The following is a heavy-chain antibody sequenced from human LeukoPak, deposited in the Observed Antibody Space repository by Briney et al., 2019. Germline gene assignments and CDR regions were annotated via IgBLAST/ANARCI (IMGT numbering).Heavy chain of an antibody. CDR1: GFTFSSYS. D-gene: IGHD2-21*01. V-gene: IGHV3-48*01. J-gene: IGHJ3*02. Sequence: GGSLRLSCAASGFTFSSYSMNWVRQAPGKGLEWVSYISRDSGATYYADPVRGRFTISRDNAKNSLSLQMSSLRPEDTAIYFCARDHVWAFDMWGQGTMVTVSS. CDR2: ISRDSGAT. CDR3: ARDHVWAFDM.